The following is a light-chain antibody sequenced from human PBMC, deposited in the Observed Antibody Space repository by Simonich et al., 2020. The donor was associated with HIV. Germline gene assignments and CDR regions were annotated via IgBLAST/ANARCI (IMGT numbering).Light chain of an antibody. CDR3: ASYTSSTTWV. J-gene: IGLJ3*02. CDR2: DVS. V-gene: IGLV2-14*03. Sequence: QSALTQAVSVSGSPGQSITISCTGTSSDVGGYNFVSWYQQHPGKAPKLMIYDVSKWPSGVSLRFSGSKSGNTASLSISGLQAEDEADYYCASYTSSTTWVFGGGTKLTVL. CDR1: SSDVGGYNF.